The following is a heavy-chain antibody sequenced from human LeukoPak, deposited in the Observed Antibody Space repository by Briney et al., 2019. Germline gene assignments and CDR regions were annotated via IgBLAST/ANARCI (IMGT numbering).Heavy chain of an antibody. D-gene: IGHD4-17*01. CDR1: GGSVSSYY. V-gene: IGHV4-4*09. Sequence: SETLSLTCTVSGGSVSSYYWTWIRQPPGKGLEWIGYIYTSGGTNYNPSLSSRVTISVDTSKNQFSLKLSSVTAADTAVYYCARDRPYGDSGVDAFDIWGQGTMVTVSS. CDR2: IYTSGGT. J-gene: IGHJ3*02. CDR3: ARDRPYGDSGVDAFDI.